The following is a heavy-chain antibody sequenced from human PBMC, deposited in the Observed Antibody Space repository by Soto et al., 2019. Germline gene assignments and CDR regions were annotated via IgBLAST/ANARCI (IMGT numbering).Heavy chain of an antibody. Sequence: QITLTESGPPLVKPTQTLTLTCTFSGISLTNSGVGVSWIRQPPGKALEWLAVIYWDDAKHFSPSQKSRLTITKDTSKNQVVLTMTNMDSVDTATYFCAQMDFDLCGMDVWGQGTTVIVSS. CDR1: GISLTNSGVG. V-gene: IGHV2-5*02. J-gene: IGHJ6*02. CDR3: AQMDFDLCGMDV. D-gene: IGHD3-9*01. CDR2: IYWDDAK.